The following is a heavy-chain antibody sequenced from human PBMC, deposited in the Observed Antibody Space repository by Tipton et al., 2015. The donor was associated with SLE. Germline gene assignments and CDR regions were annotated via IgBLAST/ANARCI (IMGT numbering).Heavy chain of an antibody. J-gene: IGHJ4*02. Sequence: TLSLTCTVSDGSVSSHSWSWIRQPPGEGLEWIGYVSFSGRTNYNPSLESRVTVSLDTSKNQFSLKLTAVTAVDTAVYYCARGAYYFDSWGQGTLVTVSS. CDR1: DGSVSSHS. V-gene: IGHV4-59*02. CDR3: ARGAYYFDS. CDR2: VSFSGRT.